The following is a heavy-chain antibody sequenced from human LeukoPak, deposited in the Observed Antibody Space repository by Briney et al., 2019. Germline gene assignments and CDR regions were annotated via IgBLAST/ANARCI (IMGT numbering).Heavy chain of an antibody. J-gene: IGHJ2*01. D-gene: IGHD6-25*01. Sequence: GGSLRLSYAASGFTFSGAAMHWVRQASGKGLEWVARVRSKDNGYATSYSASVRGRFTISRDDSKNMAYLQMDSLRTEDTAVYFCSRTSDAAWYFDLWGRGTLVTVSS. CDR2: VRSKDNGYAT. CDR3: SRTSDAAWYFDL. CDR1: GFTFSGAA. V-gene: IGHV3-73*01.